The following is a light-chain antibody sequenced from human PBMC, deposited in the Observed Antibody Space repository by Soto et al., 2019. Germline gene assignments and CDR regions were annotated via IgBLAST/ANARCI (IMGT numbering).Light chain of an antibody. CDR1: SSDGGGYNY. CDR3: SSYTSSSTLYV. V-gene: IGLV2-14*01. J-gene: IGLJ1*01. Sequence: QSALTQPASVSGSPGQSITISCTGTSSDGGGYNYVSWYQQHPGKAPKLMIYEVSNRPSGVSNRFSGSKSGNTASLTISGLQAEDEDDYYCSSYTSSSTLYVFGTGTKLTVL. CDR2: EVS.